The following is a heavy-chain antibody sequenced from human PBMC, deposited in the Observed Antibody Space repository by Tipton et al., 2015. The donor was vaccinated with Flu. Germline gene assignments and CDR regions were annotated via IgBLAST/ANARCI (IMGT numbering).Heavy chain of an antibody. CDR3: ARDLRGYYYDSSGPEGI. D-gene: IGHD3-22*01. CDR1: GFTFSSYG. V-gene: IGHV3-33*01. Sequence: SLRLSCAASGFTFSSYGMHWVRQASGKGLEWVAVIWYDGSNKYYADSVKGRFTISRDNSKNTLYLQMNSLRAEDTAVYYCARDLRGYYYDSSGPEGIWGQGTMVTVSS. J-gene: IGHJ3*02. CDR2: IWYDGSNK.